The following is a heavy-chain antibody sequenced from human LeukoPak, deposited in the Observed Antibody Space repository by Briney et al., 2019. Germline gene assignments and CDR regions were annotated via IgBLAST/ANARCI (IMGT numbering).Heavy chain of an antibody. CDR3: ARGFYSSTSCRYYYYYGMDV. CDR2: INHSGST. Sequence: SETLSLTCAVYGGSFSGYYWSWIRQPPGKGLEWIGEINHSGSTNYNPSLKSRVTISVDTSKNQFSLKLSSVPAADTAVYYCARGFYSSTSCRYYYYYGMDVWGQGTTVTVSS. V-gene: IGHV4-34*01. D-gene: IGHD2-2*01. J-gene: IGHJ6*02. CDR1: GGSFSGYY.